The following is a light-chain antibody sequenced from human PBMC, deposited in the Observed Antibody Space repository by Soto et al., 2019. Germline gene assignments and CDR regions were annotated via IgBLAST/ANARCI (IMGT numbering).Light chain of an antibody. CDR2: GAS. J-gene: IGKJ1*01. CDR3: QQYGSSSWT. CDR1: QSVSSNY. V-gene: IGKV3-20*01. Sequence: EIVLTQSPGTLSLSPGERATLSCRASQSVSSNYLAWYQQKPGQAPRLLIYGASSRATGIPDRFSGSGSGTDFTLTISRLEPEDFAVYYCQQYGSSSWTFGQGTMVEIK.